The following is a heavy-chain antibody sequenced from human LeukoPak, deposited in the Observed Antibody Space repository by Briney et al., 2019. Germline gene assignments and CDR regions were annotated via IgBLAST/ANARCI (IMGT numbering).Heavy chain of an antibody. V-gene: IGHV3-53*01. CDR2: IYSGGST. CDR1: GFTVSSNY. J-gene: IGHJ3*02. Sequence: GGSLRLSCAASGFTVSSNYMSWVRQAQGKGLEWVSVIYSGGSTYYAGSVKGRFTISRDNSKNTLYLQMNSLRAEDTAVYYCASPRVRSAFDIWGQGTMVTVSS. CDR3: ASPRVRSAFDI. D-gene: IGHD1-1*01.